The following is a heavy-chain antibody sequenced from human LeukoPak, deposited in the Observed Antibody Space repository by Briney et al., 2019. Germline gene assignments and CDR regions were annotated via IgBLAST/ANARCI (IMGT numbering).Heavy chain of an antibody. D-gene: IGHD1-20*01. CDR3: ARHYNRDDLLDY. CDR1: GGSISSSSYY. Sequence: PSETLSLTXTVSGGSISSSSYYWGWIRQPPGKGLEWIGSIYYSGSTYYNPSPKSRVTISVDTSKNQFSLKLSSVTAADTAVYYCARHYNRDDLLDYWGQGTLVTVSS. J-gene: IGHJ4*02. CDR2: IYYSGST. V-gene: IGHV4-39*01.